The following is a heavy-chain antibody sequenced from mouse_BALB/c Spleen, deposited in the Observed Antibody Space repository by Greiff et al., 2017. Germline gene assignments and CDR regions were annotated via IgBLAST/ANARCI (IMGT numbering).Heavy chain of an antibody. CDR2: IYPGDGGT. Sequence: VQLQQSGAELVRPGSSVKISCTASGYAFSSYWMNWVKQRPGQGLEWIGQIYPGDGGTNYNGKFKGKATLSADKSSSTAYMQLSSLTSEDSAVYFCAREDDYDGFAYWGQGTLVTVSA. CDR3: AREDDYDGFAY. CDR1: GYAFSSYW. D-gene: IGHD2-4*01. V-gene: IGHV1-80*01. J-gene: IGHJ3*01.